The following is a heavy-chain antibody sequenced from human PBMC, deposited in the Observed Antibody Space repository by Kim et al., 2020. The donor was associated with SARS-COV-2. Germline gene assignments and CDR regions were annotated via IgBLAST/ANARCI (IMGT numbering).Heavy chain of an antibody. J-gene: IGHJ4*02. D-gene: IGHD5-12*01. CDR2: TYK. CDR3: ARAREKSFNY. V-gene: IGHV3-33*01. Sequence: TYKSYAYTIERRFTISRDNAKNTVDLQSNSLRLEDTAVYYCARAREKSFNYWGQGTLVTVSS.